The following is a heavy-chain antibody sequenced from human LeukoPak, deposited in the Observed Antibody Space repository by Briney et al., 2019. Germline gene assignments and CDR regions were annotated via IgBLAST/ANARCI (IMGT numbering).Heavy chain of an antibody. D-gene: IGHD3-10*01. CDR2: ISASGGKT. J-gene: IGHJ4*02. Sequence: GSLRLSCAASGFILNDYAMSWVRQVPGKGLECVSVISASGGKTYYADSVKGRFTISRDTSKTTISLQMNSLRVEDSAVYYCAKWTRTTLFRGDRARFDSWGQGTLVTVSS. V-gene: IGHV3-23*01. CDR3: AKWTRTTLFRGDRARFDS. CDR1: GFILNDYA.